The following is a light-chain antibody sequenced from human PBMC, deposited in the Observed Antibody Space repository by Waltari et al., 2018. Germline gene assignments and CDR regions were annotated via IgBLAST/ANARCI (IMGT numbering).Light chain of an antibody. V-gene: IGLV2-11*01. J-gene: IGLJ1*01. CDR1: SSDVGGYNY. Sequence: QSALPQPRSVSGSPGQSVTISCPGTSSDVGGYNYVSWYQQHPGKAPKLMIYDVSKRPSGVPDRFSGSKSGNTASLTISGLQAEDEADYYCCSYAGSYPYVFGTGTKVTVL. CDR3: CSYAGSYPYV. CDR2: DVS.